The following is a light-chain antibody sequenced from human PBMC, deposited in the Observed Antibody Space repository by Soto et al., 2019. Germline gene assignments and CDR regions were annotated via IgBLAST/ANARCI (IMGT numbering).Light chain of an antibody. CDR2: KAS. CDR3: KQYNSYLWT. CDR1: QSISSW. Sequence: DIQMTQSPSTLSASVGDRVTITCRASQSISSWLAWYQQKPVKAPKLLIYKASSLESGVPSRFSGSGSGTEFTLTISSLQPDDFATYYCKQYNSYLWTFGQGTKVEIK. J-gene: IGKJ1*01. V-gene: IGKV1-5*03.